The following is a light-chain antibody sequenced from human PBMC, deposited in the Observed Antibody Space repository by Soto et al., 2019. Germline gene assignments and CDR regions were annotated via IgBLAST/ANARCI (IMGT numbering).Light chain of an antibody. CDR1: SSDVGGYNY. Sequence: QSALTQPASVSGSPGQSITISCTGTSSDVGGYNYVSWYQQHPGNAPKLMIFDVNSRPSGVSNRFSGAKSGNTASLTISGLQAADEADYYCSSYTSSSALILFGGGTKLTVL. CDR3: SSYTSSSALIL. J-gene: IGLJ2*01. CDR2: DVN. V-gene: IGLV2-14*03.